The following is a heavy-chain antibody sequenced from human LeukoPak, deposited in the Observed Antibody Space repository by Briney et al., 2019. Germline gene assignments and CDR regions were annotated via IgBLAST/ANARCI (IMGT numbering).Heavy chain of an antibody. Sequence: ASVKVSCKASGGTFSSYAISWVRQAPGQGLEWMGGIIPIFGTANYAQKFQGRVTITADESTSTAYMELSSLRSEDTAVYYCAREPYCGGDCYSQIDYWGQGTLVTVSS. D-gene: IGHD2-21*02. V-gene: IGHV1-69*13. CDR1: GGTFSSYA. J-gene: IGHJ4*02. CDR2: IIPIFGTA. CDR3: AREPYCGGDCYSQIDY.